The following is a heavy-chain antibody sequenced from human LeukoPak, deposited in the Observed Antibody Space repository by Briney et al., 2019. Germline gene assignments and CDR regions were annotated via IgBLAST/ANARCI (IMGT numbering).Heavy chain of an antibody. CDR3: ASRGIPAASGVY. CDR2: INHSGST. J-gene: IGHJ4*02. Sequence: PSETLSLTCAVYGGSFSVYYWSWIRQPPGKGLEWIGEINHSGSTNYNPSLKSRVTISVDTSKNQFSLKLSSVTAADTAVYYCASRGIPAASGVYWGQGTLVAVSS. D-gene: IGHD2-2*01. V-gene: IGHV4-34*01. CDR1: GGSFSVYY.